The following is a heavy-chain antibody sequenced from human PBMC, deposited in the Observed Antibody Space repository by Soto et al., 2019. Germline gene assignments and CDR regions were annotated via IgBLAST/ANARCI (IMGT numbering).Heavy chain of an antibody. CDR1: GGSIRSGSYY. CDR2: IHSSGST. CDR3: AIPAVLSCGGSCLGKWGH. V-gene: IGHV4-39*01. D-gene: IGHD2-15*01. J-gene: IGHJ4*02. Sequence: QLQLQESGPGLVKPSETLSLTCTVSGGSIRSGSYYWGWIRQPPGKGLEWIGSIHSSGSTYYNPSLKSRVTVSADTSKNQFSLKLSSVTATDTAVYYCAIPAVLSCGGSCLGKWGHWGQGTLVTVSS.